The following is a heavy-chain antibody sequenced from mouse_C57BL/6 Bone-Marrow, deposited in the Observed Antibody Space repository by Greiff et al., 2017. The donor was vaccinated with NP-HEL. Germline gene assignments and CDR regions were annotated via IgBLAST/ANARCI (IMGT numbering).Heavy chain of an antibody. CDR2: INPNYGTT. V-gene: IGHV1-39*01. CDR3: ARLGYYGSSYFYYYAMDY. J-gene: IGHJ4*01. Sequence: EVKLQQSGPELVKPGASVKISCKASGYSFTDYNMNWVKQSNGKSLEWIGVINPNYGTTSYNQKFKGKATLTVDQSSSTAYMQLNSLTSEDSAVYYCARLGYYGSSYFYYYAMDYWGQGTSVTVSS. CDR1: GYSFTDYN. D-gene: IGHD1-1*01.